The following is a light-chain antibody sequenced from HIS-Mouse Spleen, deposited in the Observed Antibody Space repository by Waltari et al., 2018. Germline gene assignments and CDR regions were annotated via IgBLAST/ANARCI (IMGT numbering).Light chain of an antibody. CDR2: EGS. CDR3: CSYAGSSTWV. Sequence: QSALTQPASVSGSPGQSNTISCTGTSSDVGSYNLSSWYQQHPGKAPKLMIYEGSKRPSGVSNRFSGSKSGNTASLTISGLQAEDEADYYCCSYAGSSTWVFGGGTKLTVL. J-gene: IGLJ3*02. V-gene: IGLV2-23*01. CDR1: SSDVGSYNL.